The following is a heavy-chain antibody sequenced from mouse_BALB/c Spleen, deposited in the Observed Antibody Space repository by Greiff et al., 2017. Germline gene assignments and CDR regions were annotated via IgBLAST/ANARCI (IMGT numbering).Heavy chain of an antibody. J-gene: IGHJ3*01. D-gene: IGHD2-14*01. CDR3: TRRVYDAWFAY. CDR1: GYTFTSYY. Sequence: QVQLKQPGAELVKPGASVKLSCKASGYTFTSYYMYWVKQRPGQGLEWIGGINPSNGGTNFNEKFKSKATLTVDKSSSTAYMQLSSLTSEDSAVYYCTRRVYDAWFAYWGQGTLVTVSA. V-gene: IGHV1S81*02. CDR2: INPSNGGT.